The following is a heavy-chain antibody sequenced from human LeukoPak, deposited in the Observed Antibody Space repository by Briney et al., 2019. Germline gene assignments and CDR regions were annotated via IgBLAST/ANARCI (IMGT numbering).Heavy chain of an antibody. D-gene: IGHD5-18*01. CDR1: GFTFSSYG. J-gene: IGHJ5*02. CDR2: ISYDGSNK. V-gene: IGHV3-30*18. Sequence: GSLRLSCAASGFTFSSYGMHWVRQAPGKGLEWVAVISYDGSNKYYADSVKGRFTISRDNSKNTLYLQMNSLRAEDTAVYYCAKDSLVSVAVMDTAMVRLGNWFDPWGQGTLVTVSS. CDR3: AKDSLVSVAVMDTAMVRLGNWFDP.